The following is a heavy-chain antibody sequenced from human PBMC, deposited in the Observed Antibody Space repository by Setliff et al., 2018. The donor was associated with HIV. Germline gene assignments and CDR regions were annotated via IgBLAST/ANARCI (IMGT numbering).Heavy chain of an antibody. J-gene: IGHJ4*02. CDR1: GGSISSATYY. CDR3: ARGTFSGPDY. D-gene: IGHD1-26*01. V-gene: IGHV4-39*07. Sequence: SETLSLTCSVSGGSISSATYYWGWIRQPPGKGLEWIGSMSHSGSTLYNPSLKSRVTISVDTSKNQFSLKLNSVTAADTAVYYCARGTFSGPDYWGQGTRVTVSS. CDR2: MSHSGST.